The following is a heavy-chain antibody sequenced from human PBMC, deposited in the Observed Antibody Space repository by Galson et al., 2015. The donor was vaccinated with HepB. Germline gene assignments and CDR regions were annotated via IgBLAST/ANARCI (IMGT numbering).Heavy chain of an antibody. D-gene: IGHD3-22*01. CDR3: ATYHPEVIVVVMGAFDI. V-gene: IGHV1-24*01. CDR2: FDPEDGET. CDR1: GYTLTELS. J-gene: IGHJ3*02. Sequence: SVKVSCKVSGYTLTELSMHWVRQAPGKGLEWMGGFDPEDGETIYAQKFQGRVTMTEDTSTDTAYMELSSLRSEDTAAYYCATYHPEVIVVVMGAFDIWGQGTMVTVSS.